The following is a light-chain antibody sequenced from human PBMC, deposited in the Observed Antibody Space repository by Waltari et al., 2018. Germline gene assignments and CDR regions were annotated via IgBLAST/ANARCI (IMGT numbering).Light chain of an antibody. J-gene: IGKJ3*01. V-gene: IGKV3-11*01. Sequence: EIVLTKSPATLSLSTGERATLPCRASQSVSSYLAWYQQTPGQAPRLLIYDASNRATGIPARFSGSGSGTDFTLTISSLEPEDFAVYYCQQRSNYFGPGTKVDIK. CDR2: DAS. CDR1: QSVSSY. CDR3: QQRSNY.